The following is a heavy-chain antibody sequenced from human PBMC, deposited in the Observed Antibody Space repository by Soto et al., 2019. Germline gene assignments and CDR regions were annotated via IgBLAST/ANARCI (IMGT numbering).Heavy chain of an antibody. CDR3: AKDPLKYDFWSGPYYYYYYYMDV. CDR1: GFTFSSYA. CDR2: ISGSGGST. D-gene: IGHD3-3*01. Sequence: GGSLRLSCAASGFTFSSYAMSWVRQAPGKGLEWVSAISGSGGSTYYADSVKGRFTISRDNSKNTLYLQMNSLRAEDTAVYYCAKDPLKYDFWSGPYYYYYYYMDVWGKGTTVTVSS. J-gene: IGHJ6*03. V-gene: IGHV3-23*01.